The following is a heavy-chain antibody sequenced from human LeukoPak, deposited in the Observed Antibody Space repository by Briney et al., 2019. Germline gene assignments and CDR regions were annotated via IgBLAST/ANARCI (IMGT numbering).Heavy chain of an antibody. CDR3: AKNLGYFDY. CDR2: ISYDGSNK. J-gene: IGHJ4*02. CDR1: GFTFSSYG. V-gene: IGHV3-30*18. Sequence: GGSLRLSCAASGFTFSSYGMHWVRQAPGKGLEWVAVISYDGSNKYYADSVKGRFTISRDNSKNTLYLQMNSLRAEDTAVYYCAKNLGYFDYWGQGTLVTVSS. D-gene: IGHD7-27*01.